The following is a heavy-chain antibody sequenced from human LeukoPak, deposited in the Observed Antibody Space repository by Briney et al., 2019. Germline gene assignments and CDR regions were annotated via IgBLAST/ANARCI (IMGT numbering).Heavy chain of an antibody. J-gene: IGHJ4*02. D-gene: IGHD6-19*01. V-gene: IGHV5-51*01. Sequence: GESLKISCKGSGYSCTSYWIVWVRQMPGKGLEWMGIIYPGDSDTRYSPSFQGQVTISADKSISTAYLQWSSLKASDTAMYYCARRIAVTGFDYWGQGTLVTVSS. CDR2: IYPGDSDT. CDR3: ARRIAVTGFDY. CDR1: GYSCTSYW.